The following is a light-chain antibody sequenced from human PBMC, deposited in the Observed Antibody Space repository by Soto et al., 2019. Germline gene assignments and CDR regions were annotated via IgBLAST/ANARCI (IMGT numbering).Light chain of an antibody. V-gene: IGLV2-14*01. J-gene: IGLJ2*01. Sequence: QSARTQPASVSGSPGQSITISCTGTSSDVGGYNYVSWYQQHPGKAPKLMIYDVSNRPSGVSDRFSGSKSGNTASLTISGLQAEDEADYYCSSYTSSSTLVVFGGGTQLTVL. CDR2: DVS. CDR3: SSYTSSSTLVV. CDR1: SSDVGGYNY.